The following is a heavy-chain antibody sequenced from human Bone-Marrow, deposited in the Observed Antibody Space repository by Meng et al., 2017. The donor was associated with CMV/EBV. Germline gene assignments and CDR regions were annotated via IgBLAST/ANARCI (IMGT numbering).Heavy chain of an antibody. D-gene: IGHD2-2*01. J-gene: IGHJ6*02. V-gene: IGHV4-34*01. CDR1: GGSFSGYY. Sequence: SEPLSLTCAVYGGSFSGYYWSWIRQPPGKGLEWIGEINHSGSTNYNPSLKSRVTISVNTSKNQFSLKLTSVTAADTAVYYCARDDRVSVPMRGYYYYGMDVWGQGTTVTVSS. CDR3: ARDDRVSVPMRGYYYYGMDV. CDR2: INHSGST.